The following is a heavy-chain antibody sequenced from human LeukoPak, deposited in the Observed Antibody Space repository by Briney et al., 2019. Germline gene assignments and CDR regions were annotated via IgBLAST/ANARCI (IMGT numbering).Heavy chain of an antibody. J-gene: IGHJ4*01. CDR2: INHSGST. D-gene: IGHD2-2*01. CDR1: GGSFSGYY. V-gene: IGHV4-34*01. Sequence: PSEALSLTCAVYGGSFSGYYWSWLRQPPGKGLEWIGEINHSGSTNYNPSLKSRVTISVDTSKNQFSLKRSSVTAADTAVYYCARGLRYRKYQLLGRYSFDYWGHGTLVTVSS. CDR3: ARGLRYRKYQLLGRYSFDY.